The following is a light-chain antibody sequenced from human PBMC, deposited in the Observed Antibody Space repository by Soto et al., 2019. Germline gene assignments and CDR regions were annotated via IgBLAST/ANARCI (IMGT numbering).Light chain of an antibody. J-gene: IGLJ2*01. CDR1: SSDVGGYNY. Sequence: QSVLTQPASVSGSPGQSITISCTGTSSDVGGYNYVSWYQHHPGKVPKLMIYEVSNRPSGISNRFSGSKSGNTASLTISGVQSEDEADYYCSSYTTSYTHVFGGGTKLTVL. V-gene: IGLV2-14*01. CDR3: SSYTTSYTHV. CDR2: EVS.